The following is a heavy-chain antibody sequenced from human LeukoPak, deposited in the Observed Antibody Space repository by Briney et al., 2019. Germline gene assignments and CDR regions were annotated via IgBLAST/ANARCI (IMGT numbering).Heavy chain of an antibody. J-gene: IGHJ4*02. CDR1: GYTFTSYG. CDR2: ISAYNGNT. CDR3: ATYPKYSSSWYAVDY. V-gene: IGHV1-18*01. Sequence: ASVKVSCKASGYTFTSYGISWVRQAPGQGLEWMGWISAYNGNTNYAQKLQGRVTMTTDTSTSTAYMELSSLRSEDTAVYYCATYPKYSSSWYAVDYWGQGTLVTVSS. D-gene: IGHD6-13*01.